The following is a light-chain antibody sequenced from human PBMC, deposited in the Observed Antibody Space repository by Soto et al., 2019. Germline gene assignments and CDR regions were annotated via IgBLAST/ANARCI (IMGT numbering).Light chain of an antibody. CDR3: QQYGNSRYT. J-gene: IGKJ2*01. CDR1: QSVSSTF. Sequence: EIVLTQSPGTLSLSPGEGATLSCRASQSVSSTFLAWYQQKPGQSLRLLIYGASFRATGIPDRFSGSGSGTDFTLTISRLEPEDFAVYYCQQYGNSRYTFGQGTKLEIK. CDR2: GAS. V-gene: IGKV3-20*01.